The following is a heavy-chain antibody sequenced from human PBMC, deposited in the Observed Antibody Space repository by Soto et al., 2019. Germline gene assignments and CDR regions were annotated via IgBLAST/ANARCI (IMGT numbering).Heavy chain of an antibody. Sequence: SETLSLTCGISVGSISSSNWWTWVRHPPGKGLEGIGEIYHSGSTNYNPSLQSRVTILIDKSKNQFSLTLPFVTAAATAFYYGARVPYFFASSRDKGYGMEVWGPGTTFIVS. J-gene: IGHJ6*01. CDR2: IYHSGST. CDR3: ARVPYFFASSRDKGYGMEV. D-gene: IGHD3-22*01. V-gene: IGHV4-4*02. CDR1: VGSISSSNW.